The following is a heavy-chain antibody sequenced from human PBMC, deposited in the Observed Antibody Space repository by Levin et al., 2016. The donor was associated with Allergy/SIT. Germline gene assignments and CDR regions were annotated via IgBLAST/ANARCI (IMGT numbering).Heavy chain of an antibody. CDR2: INPSGGST. CDR1: GYTFTGYY. J-gene: IGHJ1*01. Sequence: ASVKVSCKASGYTFTGYYMHWVRQAPGQGLEWMGIINPSGGSTSYAQKFQGRVTMTRDTSTSTVYMELSSLRSEDTAVYYCARATPGAEYFQHWGQGTLVTVSS. D-gene: IGHD2-15*01. CDR3: ARATPGAEYFQH. V-gene: IGHV1-46*01.